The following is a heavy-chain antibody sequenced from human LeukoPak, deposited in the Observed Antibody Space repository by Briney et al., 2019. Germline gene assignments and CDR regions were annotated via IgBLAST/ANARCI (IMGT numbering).Heavy chain of an antibody. CDR3: AREVAAAGTFY. V-gene: IGHV3-21*01. D-gene: IGHD6-13*01. J-gene: IGHJ4*02. Sequence: GGSLRLSCAASGFTLSNYNMNWVRQAPGKGLEWVSSISSSSSYIYYADSVKGRFTISGDNAKNSLYLQMNSLRAEDTAVYYCAREVAAAGTFYWGQGTLVTVSS. CDR1: GFTLSNYN. CDR2: ISSSSSYI.